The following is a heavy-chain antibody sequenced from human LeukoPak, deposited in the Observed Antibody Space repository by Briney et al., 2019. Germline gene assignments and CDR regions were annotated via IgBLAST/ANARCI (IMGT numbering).Heavy chain of an antibody. V-gene: IGHV3-23*01. J-gene: IGHJ6*02. D-gene: IGHD2-2*03. CDR1: GFTFSSYA. CDR3: AKSGYCSSTSCYGHYYYYYGMDV. Sequence: PGGSLRLSCAASGFTFSSYAMSCVRQAPGKGLEWVSAISGSGGSTYYADSVKGPFTISRDNSKNTLYLQMNSLRAEDTAVYYCAKSGYCSSTSCYGHYYYYYGMDVWGQGTTVTVSS. CDR2: ISGSGGST.